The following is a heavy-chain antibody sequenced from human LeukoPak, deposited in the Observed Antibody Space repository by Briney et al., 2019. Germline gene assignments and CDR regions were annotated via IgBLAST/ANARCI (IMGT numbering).Heavy chain of an antibody. V-gene: IGHV3-7*04. CDR3: ARMHYDSSGEIDY. CDR2: IKQDGSDK. CDR1: GFTFSSYS. J-gene: IGHJ4*02. Sequence: GGSLRLPCAASGFTFSSYSMNWVRQAPGKGLEWVANIKQDGSDKYYMDSVKGRFTISRDNAKNSPYLQMNSLRAEDTALYYCARMHYDSSGEIDYWGQGTLVTVSS. D-gene: IGHD3-22*01.